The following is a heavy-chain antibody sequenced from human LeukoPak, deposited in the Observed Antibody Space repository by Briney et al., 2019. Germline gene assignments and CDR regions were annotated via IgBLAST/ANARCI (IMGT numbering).Heavy chain of an antibody. Sequence: GGSLRLSCAASGFTFSSYAMHWVRRAPGKGLEWVAVISYDGSNKYYADSVKGRFTISRDNSKNTLYLQMNSLRAEDTAVYYCAREEDIVVVPAAAASTFFDYWGQGTLVTVSS. V-gene: IGHV3-30-3*01. CDR3: AREEDIVVVPAAAASTFFDY. CDR1: GFTFSSYA. D-gene: IGHD2-2*01. J-gene: IGHJ4*02. CDR2: ISYDGSNK.